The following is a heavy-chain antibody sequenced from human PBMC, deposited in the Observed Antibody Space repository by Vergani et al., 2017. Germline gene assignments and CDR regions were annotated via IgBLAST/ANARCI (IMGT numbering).Heavy chain of an antibody. CDR1: GGSISSSSYY. Sequence: QLQLQESGPGLVKPSETLSLTCTVSGGSISSSSYYWGWIRQPPGKGLEWIGYIYYSGSTYYNPSLKSRVTISVDTSKNQFSLKLSSVTAADTAVYYCARGYYDSSGYSTGCAFDIWGQGTMVTVSS. J-gene: IGHJ3*02. D-gene: IGHD3-22*01. CDR2: IYYSGST. V-gene: IGHV4-31*03. CDR3: ARGYYDSSGYSTGCAFDI.